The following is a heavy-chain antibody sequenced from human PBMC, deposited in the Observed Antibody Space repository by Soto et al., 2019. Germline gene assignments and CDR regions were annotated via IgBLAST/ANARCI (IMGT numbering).Heavy chain of an antibody. CDR1: GFTFSSYG. J-gene: IGHJ6*02. V-gene: IGHV3-33*08. CDR2: IWYDGSNK. Sequence: PGGSLRLSCAASGFTFSSYGMHWVRQAPGKGLEWVAVIWYDGSNKYYADSVKGRFTISRDNSKNTLYLQMNSLRAEDTAVYYCARDSSVVTIFGVVIIDYYYSMDVWGQGTTVTVSS. CDR3: ARDSSVVTIFGVVIIDYYYSMDV. D-gene: IGHD3-3*01.